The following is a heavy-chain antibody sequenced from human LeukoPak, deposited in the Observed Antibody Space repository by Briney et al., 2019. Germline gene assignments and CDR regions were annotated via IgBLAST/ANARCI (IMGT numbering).Heavy chain of an antibody. CDR2: MWYDGSNK. CDR1: GFTFSSYG. V-gene: IGHV3-33*06. Sequence: GGSLRLSCAASGFTFSSYGMHWVRQAPGKGLEWVAIMWYDGSNKYYTDSVKGRFTISRDNSKNTLYLQMSSLRVDDTAVYYCAKAASSSWPSYYYGMDVWGQGTTVTVSS. D-gene: IGHD6-13*01. J-gene: IGHJ6*02. CDR3: AKAASSSWPSYYYGMDV.